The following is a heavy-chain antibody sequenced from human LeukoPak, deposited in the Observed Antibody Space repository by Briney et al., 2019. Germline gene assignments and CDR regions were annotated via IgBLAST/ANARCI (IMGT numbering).Heavy chain of an antibody. V-gene: IGHV3-21*01. CDR1: GFTFSSYS. CDR3: APDMRIAATGANFY. J-gene: IGHJ4*02. CDR2: ISSSSTLI. Sequence: GGSLRLSCAASGFTFSSYSMNWVRQAPGKGLEWVSSISSSSTLIHYADSVKGRFTISRDNAKNSLYLQMNSLRAEDTAVYYCAPDMRIAATGANFYWGQGTLVTVSS. D-gene: IGHD6-13*01.